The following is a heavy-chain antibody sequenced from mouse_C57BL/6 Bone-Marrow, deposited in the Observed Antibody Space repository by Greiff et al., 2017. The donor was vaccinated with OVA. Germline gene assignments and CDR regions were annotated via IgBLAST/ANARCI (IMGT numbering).Heavy chain of an antibody. D-gene: IGHD2-10*01. CDR1: GYTFTDYY. J-gene: IGHJ4*01. V-gene: IGHV1-76*01. CDR3: ARSLLCLYAMDY. CDR2: IYPGSGNT. Sequence: QVQLQQSGAELVRPGASVKLSCKASGYTFTDYYINWVKQRPGQGLEWIARIYPGSGNTYYNEKFKGKATLTAEKSSSTAYMQLSSLTSEDSAVYICARSLLCLYAMDYWGQGTSVTVSS.